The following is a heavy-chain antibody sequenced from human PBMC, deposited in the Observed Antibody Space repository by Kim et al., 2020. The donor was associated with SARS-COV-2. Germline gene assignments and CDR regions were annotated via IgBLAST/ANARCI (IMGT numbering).Heavy chain of an antibody. Sequence: ASVKVSCKASGYTFTSYAMNWVRQAPGQGLEWMGWINTNTGNPTYAQGFTGRFVFSLDTSVSTAYLQISSLKAEDTAVYYCARDLYCGGDCFPFDAFDIWGQGTMVTVSS. J-gene: IGHJ3*02. CDR1: GYTFTSYA. CDR2: INTNTGNP. D-gene: IGHD2-21*02. CDR3: ARDLYCGGDCFPFDAFDI. V-gene: IGHV7-4-1*02.